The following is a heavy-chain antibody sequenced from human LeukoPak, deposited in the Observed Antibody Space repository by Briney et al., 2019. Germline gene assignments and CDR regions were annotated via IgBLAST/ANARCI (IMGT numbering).Heavy chain of an antibody. CDR2: SSGSGGST. V-gene: IGHV3-23*01. CDR3: AKETSGGTQTFDY. Sequence: GGSLRLSCAASGFTFRSYGMSWVRQAPGKGLELVSGSSGSGGSTYYADSVKGRFTISRDNSKNTLYLQMNSLRAEDTAVYYCAKETSGGTQTFDYWGQGTLVTVSS. CDR1: GFTFRSYG. D-gene: IGHD4-23*01. J-gene: IGHJ4*02.